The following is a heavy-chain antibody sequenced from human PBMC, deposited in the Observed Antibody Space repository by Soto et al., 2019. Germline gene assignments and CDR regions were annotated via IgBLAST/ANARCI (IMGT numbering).Heavy chain of an antibody. CDR2: ISSSGSTI. CDR1: GFTFSDYY. V-gene: IGHV3-11*01. Sequence: GGSLRLSCAASGFTFSDYYMSWIRQAPGKGLEWVSYISSSGSTIYYADSVKGRFTISRDNAKNSLYLQMNSLRAEDTAVYYCASLIVEWVGYYRASYFDYWGQGTLVTVSS. D-gene: IGHD3-3*01. CDR3: ASLIVEWVGYYRASYFDY. J-gene: IGHJ4*02.